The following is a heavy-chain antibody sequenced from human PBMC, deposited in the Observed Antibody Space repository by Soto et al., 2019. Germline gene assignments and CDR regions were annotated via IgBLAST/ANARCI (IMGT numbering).Heavy chain of an antibody. J-gene: IGHJ4*02. CDR3: ATPYYYNH. CDR2: ITSNSDHI. CDR1: AFSFSHYW. Sequence: PGGSLRLSCAASAFSFSHYWMHWVRQAPGKGLVWVSSITSNSDHIDYADSVRGRSTVSRDNARKSLYLQMDSLGAEDTGVYYCATPYYYNHWGPGTLVTVSS. V-gene: IGHV3-21*01.